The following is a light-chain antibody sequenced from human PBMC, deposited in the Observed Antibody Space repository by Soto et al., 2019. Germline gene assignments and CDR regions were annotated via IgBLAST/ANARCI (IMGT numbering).Light chain of an antibody. CDR2: LGS. V-gene: IGKV2-28*01. CDR3: MQALQTAYT. CDR1: QSLLHINGYNY. J-gene: IGKJ2*01. Sequence: DFVMTQSPLSLPVTPGEPASISCRSSQSLLHINGYNYLDWYLQKPGQSPQLLIYLGSNRASGVPDRFSGSGSGTDFTLKISRVEAEDVGVYYCMQALQTAYTFGQGTKLEIK.